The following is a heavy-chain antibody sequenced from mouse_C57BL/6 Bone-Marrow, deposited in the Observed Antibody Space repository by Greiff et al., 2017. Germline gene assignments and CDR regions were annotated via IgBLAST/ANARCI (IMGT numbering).Heavy chain of an antibody. D-gene: IGHD2-4*01. CDR2: INPNNGGT. J-gene: IGHJ4*01. Sequence: EVQLQQSGPELVKPGASVKISCKASGYTFTDYYMNWVKQSHGKSLEWIGDINPNNGGTSYNQKFKGKATLTVDKSSSTAYMELRSLTSEDSAVYYCARVGNYDYDGAMDYWGQGTSVTVSS. CDR3: ARVGNYDYDGAMDY. CDR1: GYTFTDYY. V-gene: IGHV1-26*01.